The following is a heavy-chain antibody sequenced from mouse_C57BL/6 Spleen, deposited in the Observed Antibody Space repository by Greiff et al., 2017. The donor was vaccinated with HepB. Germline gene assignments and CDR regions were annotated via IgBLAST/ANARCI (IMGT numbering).Heavy chain of an antibody. CDR1: GYSITSGYY. CDR3: ARGGYYYAMDY. CDR2: ISYDGSN. Sequence: EVKLMESGPGLVKPSQSLSLTCSVTGYSITSGYYWNWIRQFPGNNLEWMGYISYDGSNNYNPSLKNRISITRDTSKNQFFLKLNSVTTEDTATYYCARGGYYYAMDYWGQGTSVTVSS. V-gene: IGHV3-6*01. J-gene: IGHJ4*01.